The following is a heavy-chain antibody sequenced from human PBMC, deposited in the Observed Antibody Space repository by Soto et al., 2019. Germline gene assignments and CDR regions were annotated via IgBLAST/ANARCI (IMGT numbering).Heavy chain of an antibody. D-gene: IGHD3-10*01. CDR3: ARLTFVNYYYGPTYFDY. CDR1: GGSISSYY. CDR2: IYYSGST. J-gene: IGHJ4*02. V-gene: IGHV4-59*01. Sequence: SETLSLTCTVSGGSISSYYWSWIRQPPGKGLEWIGYIYYSGSTNYNPSLKSRVTISVDTSKNQFSLKLSSVTAADTAVYYCARLTFVNYYYGPTYFDYWGQGTLVIVSS.